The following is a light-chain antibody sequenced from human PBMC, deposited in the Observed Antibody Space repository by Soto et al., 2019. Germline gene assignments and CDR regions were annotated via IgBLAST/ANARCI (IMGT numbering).Light chain of an antibody. CDR2: DAS. CDR3: QQYGSSPLT. Sequence: EIVLTQSPDTLSLSPGERATLSCRASQSVSSSYLAWYQQKPGQAPRLLIYDASSRATDITDRFSGSGSGTDFTLTISRLEPEDFAVYYCQQYGSSPLTFGGGTKVEIK. V-gene: IGKV3-20*01. CDR1: QSVSSSY. J-gene: IGKJ4*01.